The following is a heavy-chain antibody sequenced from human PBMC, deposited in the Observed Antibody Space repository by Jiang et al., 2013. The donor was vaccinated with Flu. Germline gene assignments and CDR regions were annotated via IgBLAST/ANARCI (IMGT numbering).Heavy chain of an antibody. CDR1: GYTFTDYY. D-gene: IGHD1-1*01. CDR2: VDPEDGET. J-gene: IGHJ5*02. CDR3: ATTPRYNWNDVGSWFDP. V-gene: IGHV1-69-2*01. Sequence: SGAEVKKPGATVKISCKVSGYTFTDYYMHWVQQAPGKGLEWMGLVDPEDGETIYAEKFQGRVTITADTSTDTAYMELSSLRSEDTAVYYCATTPRYNWNDVGSWFDPWGQGTLVTVSS.